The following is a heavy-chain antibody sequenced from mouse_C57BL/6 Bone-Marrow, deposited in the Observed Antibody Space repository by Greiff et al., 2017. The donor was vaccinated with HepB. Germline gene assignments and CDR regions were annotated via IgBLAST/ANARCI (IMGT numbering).Heavy chain of an antibody. CDR3: TFYYYGSRGYFDV. V-gene: IGHV14-4*01. J-gene: IGHJ1*03. CDR2: IDPENGDT. D-gene: IGHD1-1*01. CDR1: GFNIKDDY. Sequence: EVQLQQSGAELVRPGASVKLSCTASGFNIKDDYMHWVKQRPEQGLEWIGWIDPENGDTEYAPKFQGKATITADTSSNTAYLQLSSLTSEDTAVYYCTFYYYGSRGYFDVWGTGTTVTVSS.